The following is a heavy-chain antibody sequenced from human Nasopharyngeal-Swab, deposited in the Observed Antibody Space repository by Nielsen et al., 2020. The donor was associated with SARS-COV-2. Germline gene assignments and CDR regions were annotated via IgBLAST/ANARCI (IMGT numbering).Heavy chain of an antibody. Sequence: GESLPISCKGSGYSFTSYWIGWARQMPGKGLEWMGIIYPGDSDTRYSPSFQGQVTISADKSISTAYLQWSSLKASDTAMYYCARQTIYGGNSHDAFDIRGQGTMVTVSS. CDR2: IYPGDSDT. CDR3: ARQTIYGGNSHDAFDI. J-gene: IGHJ3*02. V-gene: IGHV5-51*01. D-gene: IGHD4-23*01. CDR1: GYSFTSYW.